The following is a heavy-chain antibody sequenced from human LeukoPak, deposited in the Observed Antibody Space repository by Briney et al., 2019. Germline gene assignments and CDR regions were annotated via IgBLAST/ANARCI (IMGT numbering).Heavy chain of an antibody. J-gene: IGHJ3*02. Sequence: PGGSLRLSCAVSGFTVSLYYMTWVRQAPGKGLEWVSVIYSGGPTYYADSVKGRFTISRDNSKKTVYLQMNSLRGEDTAVYFCARGWVVATGGFDMWGQGTMVTVSS. D-gene: IGHD2-8*02. V-gene: IGHV3-53*01. CDR2: IYSGGPT. CDR1: GFTVSLYY. CDR3: ARGWVVATGGFDM.